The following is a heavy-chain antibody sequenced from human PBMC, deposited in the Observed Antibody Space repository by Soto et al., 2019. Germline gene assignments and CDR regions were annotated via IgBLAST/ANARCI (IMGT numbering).Heavy chain of an antibody. CDR2: ISWDGGST. CDR3: AKDSVLFSSPYYYHYAMDG. V-gene: IGHV3-43*01. Sequence: PGGSLRLSCAASGFTFDDYTMHWVRQAPGKGLEWVSLISWDGGSTYYADSVKGRFTISRDNSKNSLYLQMNSLRTEDTALYYCAKDSVLFSSPYYYHYAMDGWGPGPTVNVSS. CDR1: GFTFDDYT. J-gene: IGHJ6*02. D-gene: IGHD3-10*02.